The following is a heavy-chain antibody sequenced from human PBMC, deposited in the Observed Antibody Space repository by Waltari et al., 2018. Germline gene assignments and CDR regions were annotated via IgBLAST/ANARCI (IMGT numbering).Heavy chain of an antibody. Sequence: EVQLLESGGGLVQPGGSLRLSCAASGFTFSSYAMSWVRQAPGKGLEWVSAISGSGGSTYYADSVKGRFTSSRDNSKNTLYLQMNSLRAEDTAGYYCAKFQVQGVNWFDPWGQGTLVTVAS. J-gene: IGHJ5*02. CDR1: GFTFSSYA. CDR2: ISGSGGST. CDR3: AKFQVQGVNWFDP. D-gene: IGHD3-10*01. V-gene: IGHV3-23*01.